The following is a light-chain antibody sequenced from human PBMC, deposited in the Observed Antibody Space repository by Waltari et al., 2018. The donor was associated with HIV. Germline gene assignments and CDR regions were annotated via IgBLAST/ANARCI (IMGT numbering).Light chain of an antibody. CDR1: QSIDSW. CDR3: QQYKSYPLA. Sequence: DIQMTQSPSSLSASVGDRVTITCRASQSIDSWSAWYQQKPGKAPKLLILKASSLESGVPSRFSGSGSGADFTLTISSLQPDDFAIYYCQQYKSYPLAFGGGTKVEIK. V-gene: IGKV1-5*03. CDR2: KAS. J-gene: IGKJ4*01.